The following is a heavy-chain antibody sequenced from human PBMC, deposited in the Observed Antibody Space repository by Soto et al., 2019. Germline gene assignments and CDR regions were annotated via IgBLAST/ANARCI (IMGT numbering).Heavy chain of an antibody. J-gene: IGHJ6*02. Sequence: PGESLKISCKGSGYRSTSYWIAWVRQMPGKGLEWMGVVYPGDSYTTYSPSFQGQVTISADKSINTAYLQWNGLKASDTAMYYCARCDIGYNYGQKYYNGLEVWGQGTTVTVSS. V-gene: IGHV5-51*01. CDR2: VYPGDSYT. CDR3: ARCDIGYNYGQKYYNGLEV. D-gene: IGHD5-18*01. CDR1: GYRSTSYW.